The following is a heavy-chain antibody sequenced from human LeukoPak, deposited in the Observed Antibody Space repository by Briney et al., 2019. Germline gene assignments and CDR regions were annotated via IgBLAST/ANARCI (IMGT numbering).Heavy chain of an antibody. J-gene: IGHJ4*02. D-gene: IGHD2-21*02. V-gene: IGHV4-59*01. CDR1: GGSISSYY. Sequence: SEALSLTCTVSGGSISSYYWSWIRQPPGKGLEWIGYIYYSGSTNYNPSLKSRVTISVDTSKNQFSLKLSSVTAADTAVYYCARSMGDRAGLLLYYFDYWGQGTLDTVSS. CDR3: ARSMGDRAGLLLYYFDY. CDR2: IYYSGST.